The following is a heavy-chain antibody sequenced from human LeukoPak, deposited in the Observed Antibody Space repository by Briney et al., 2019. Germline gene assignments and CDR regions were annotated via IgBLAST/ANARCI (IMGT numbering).Heavy chain of an antibody. CDR1: GGSISSSNW. D-gene: IGHD3-10*01. Sequence: TLSLTCAVSGGSISSSNWWSWVRQPPGKGLEWIGEINHSGSTNYNPSLKSRVTISVDTSKNQFSLKLSSVTAADTAVYYCARRGYYGSGSYYKSGIDPWGQGTLVTVSS. CDR3: ARRGYYGSGSYYKSGIDP. V-gene: IGHV4-4*02. CDR2: INHSGST. J-gene: IGHJ5*02.